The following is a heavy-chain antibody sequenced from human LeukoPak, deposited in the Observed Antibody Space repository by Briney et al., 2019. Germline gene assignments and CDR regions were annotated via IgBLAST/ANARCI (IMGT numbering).Heavy chain of an antibody. CDR3: AAMTSVTTGDY. Sequence: GGSLRLSCAASGFTFSNYTMSWVRQAPGKGLEWVSAISSSGDNTYYADSVKGRFTISRDNSKNTLYLQMNSLRAEDTAVYYCAAMTSVTTGDYWGQGTLVTVSS. J-gene: IGHJ4*02. V-gene: IGHV3-23*01. CDR1: GFTFSNYT. D-gene: IGHD4-11*01. CDR2: ISSSGDNT.